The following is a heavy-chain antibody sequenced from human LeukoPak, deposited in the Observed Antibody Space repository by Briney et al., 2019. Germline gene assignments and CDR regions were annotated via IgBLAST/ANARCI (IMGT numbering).Heavy chain of an antibody. D-gene: IGHD1-26*01. CDR2: IYSGTI. V-gene: IGHV3-53*01. CDR1: GFTVSSNS. J-gene: IGHJ4*02. Sequence: PGGSLRHSCTVSGFTVSSNSMSWVRQAPGKGLEWVSFIYSGTIHYSDSVKGRFTISRDNSKNTLYLQMNSLRAEDTAVYYCAKVASGSYYNWPFDYWGQGTLVTVSS. CDR3: AKVASGSYYNWPFDY.